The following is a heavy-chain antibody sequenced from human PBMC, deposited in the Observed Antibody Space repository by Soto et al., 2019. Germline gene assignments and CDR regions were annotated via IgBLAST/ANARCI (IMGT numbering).Heavy chain of an antibody. Sequence: QVQLQESGPGLVKPSETLSLTCTVSGGSVSSGSYYWSWIRQPPGKGLEWIGYIYYSGSTNYNPAHTRRVTISVDTSKNQVSLKLSSVTAADTAVYYCARDLVSRGYSYGYGYWGQGTLVTVSS. V-gene: IGHV4-61*01. CDR2: IYYSGST. CDR3: ARDLVSRGYSYGYGY. CDR1: GGSVSSGSYY. D-gene: IGHD5-18*01. J-gene: IGHJ4*02.